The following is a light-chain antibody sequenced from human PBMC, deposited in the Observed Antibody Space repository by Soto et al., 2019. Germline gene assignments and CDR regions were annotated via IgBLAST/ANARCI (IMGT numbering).Light chain of an antibody. Sequence: EIVMTQSPATLSVSPGERATLSCRASQSVSSNLAWYQQKPGQTPKLLIYVASTRATGIPARFSGSGSGTEFTLTISSMKSEDFAFYYCQQYNVWPLPFGGGTKVEFK. CDR3: QQYNVWPLP. V-gene: IGKV3-15*01. J-gene: IGKJ4*01. CDR2: VAS. CDR1: QSVSSN.